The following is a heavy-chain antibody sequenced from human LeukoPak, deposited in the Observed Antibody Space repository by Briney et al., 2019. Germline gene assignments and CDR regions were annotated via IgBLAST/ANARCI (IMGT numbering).Heavy chain of an antibody. CDR3: ARGDVVRGVSWFDS. D-gene: IGHD2-21*02. CDR2: IYPGDSDT. J-gene: IGHJ5*01. V-gene: IGHV5-51*01. Sequence: GESLKISCQGSGYTFTSYWIGWVRQMPVRGLEWMGSIYPGDSDTKYSPSFQGKVTISVDKSTNTAYLQWTSLKASDTAMYYCARGDVVRGVSWFDSWGQGALVTVSS. CDR1: GYTFTSYW.